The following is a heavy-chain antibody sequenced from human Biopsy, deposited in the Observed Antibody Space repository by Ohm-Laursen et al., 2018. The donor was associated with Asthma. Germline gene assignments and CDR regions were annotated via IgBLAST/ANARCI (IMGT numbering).Heavy chain of an antibody. J-gene: IGHJ4*02. CDR3: ARGDSSGWSQYYFDY. CDR2: IYSGGTS. D-gene: IGHD6-19*01. CDR1: GFTVSRDH. V-gene: IGHV3-53*01. Sequence: GSLRLSCSASGFTVSRDHMFWVRQAPGKGLEWVSVIYSGGTSHTADSVRGRFTISRDYSKNTLYLQMHSLRAEDTAVYYCARGDSSGWSQYYFDYWGQGTLVTVSS.